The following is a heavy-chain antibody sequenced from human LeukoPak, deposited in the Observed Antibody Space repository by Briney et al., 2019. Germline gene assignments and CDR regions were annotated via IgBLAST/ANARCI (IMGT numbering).Heavy chain of an antibody. J-gene: IGHJ4*02. D-gene: IGHD3-3*01. V-gene: IGHV4-39*01. CDR2: IYYSGST. CDR3: ARQDYDFWSGYLGY. CDR1: GGSISSSSYY. Sequence: KTSETLSLTCTVSGGSISSSSYYWGWIRQPPGKGLEWIGSIYYSGSTYYNPSLKSRVTISVDTSKNQFSLKLSSVTAADTAVYYCARQDYDFWSGYLGYWGQGTLVTVSS.